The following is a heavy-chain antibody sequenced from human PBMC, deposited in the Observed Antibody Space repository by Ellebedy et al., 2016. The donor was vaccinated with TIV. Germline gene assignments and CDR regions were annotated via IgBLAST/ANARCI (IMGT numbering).Heavy chain of an antibody. CDR1: GYTFTGYY. Sequence: ASVKVSCXASGYTFTGYYMHWVRQAPGQGLEWMGWINPNSGGTNYAQKFQGRVTITADKSTSTAYMELSSLRSEDTAVYYCARSPSGGLGYYYGMDVWGQGTTVTVSS. J-gene: IGHJ6*02. CDR3: ARSPSGGLGYYYGMDV. V-gene: IGHV1-2*02. D-gene: IGHD2-15*01. CDR2: INPNSGGT.